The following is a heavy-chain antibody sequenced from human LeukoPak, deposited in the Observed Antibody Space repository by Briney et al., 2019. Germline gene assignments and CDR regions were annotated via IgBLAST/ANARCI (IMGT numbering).Heavy chain of an antibody. CDR3: ATLVSTRYYFDY. CDR2: AYYSGST. Sequence: SETLSLTCTVSDVSVTTRDSYWGWIRQPPGKGLEWIGSAYYSGSTYFNPSLKSRLSISVDTSKNQFSLRLTSVTAADTAVYFCATLVSTRYYFDYWGQGTLVTVSS. D-gene: IGHD5/OR15-5a*01. V-gene: IGHV4-39*07. CDR1: DVSVTTRDSY. J-gene: IGHJ4*02.